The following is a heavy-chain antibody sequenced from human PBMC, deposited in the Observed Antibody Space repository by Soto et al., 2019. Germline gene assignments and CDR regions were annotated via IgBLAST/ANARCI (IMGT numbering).Heavy chain of an antibody. CDR2: IFYSGGT. D-gene: IGHD2-2*01. V-gene: IGHV4-39*01. J-gene: IGHJ5*02. CDR3: ARQQTTADIDLWFDP. CDR1: GGSISSSRSY. Sequence: QLQLQESGPGLVKASETLSLTCNVSGGSISSSRSYWAWIRQPPGKGLGWIGNIFYSGGTYYNPSPASRVTVSVDTSKNQFSLKLSSVTAADTAVYYCARQQTTADIDLWFDPWGQGTLVTVSS.